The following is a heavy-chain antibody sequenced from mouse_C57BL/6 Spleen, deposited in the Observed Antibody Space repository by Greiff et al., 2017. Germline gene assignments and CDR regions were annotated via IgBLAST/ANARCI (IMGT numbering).Heavy chain of an antibody. CDR2: IDPENGDT. Sequence: DVKLQESGAELVRPGASVKLSCTASGFNIKDDYMHWVKQRPEQGLEWIGWIDPENGDTEYASKFQGKATITADTSSNTAYLQLSSLTSEDTAVYYCTTLYDYDEAYWGQGTLVTVSA. CDR1: GFNIKDDY. J-gene: IGHJ3*01. D-gene: IGHD2-4*01. V-gene: IGHV14-4*01. CDR3: TTLYDYDEAY.